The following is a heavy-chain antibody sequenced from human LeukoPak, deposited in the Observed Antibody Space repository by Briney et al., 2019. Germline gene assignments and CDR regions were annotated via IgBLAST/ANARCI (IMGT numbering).Heavy chain of an antibody. CDR2: ISSNGGST. J-gene: IGHJ4*02. CDR3: ARSGSYFQSDY. CDR1: GFTFSSYA. V-gene: IGHV3-64*01. D-gene: IGHD1-26*01. Sequence: GGSLRLSCAASGFTFSSYAMHWVRQAPGKGLEYVSAISSNGGSTYYANSVKGRFTISRDNSKNTLYLQMGSLRAEDMAVYYCARSGSYFQSDYWGQGTLVTVSS.